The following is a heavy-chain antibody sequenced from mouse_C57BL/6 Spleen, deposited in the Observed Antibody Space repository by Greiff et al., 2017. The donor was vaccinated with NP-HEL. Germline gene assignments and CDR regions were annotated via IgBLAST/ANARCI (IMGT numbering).Heavy chain of an antibody. Sequence: EVQLQQSGPELVKPGASVKIPCKASGYTFTDYNMDWVKQSHGKSLEWIGDINPNNGGTIYNQKFKGKATLTVDKSSSTAYMELRSLTSEDTAVYYCARRDYYGSSPYYFDYWGQGTTLTVSS. D-gene: IGHD1-1*01. J-gene: IGHJ2*01. CDR1: GYTFTDYN. CDR3: ARRDYYGSSPYYFDY. CDR2: INPNNGGT. V-gene: IGHV1-18*01.